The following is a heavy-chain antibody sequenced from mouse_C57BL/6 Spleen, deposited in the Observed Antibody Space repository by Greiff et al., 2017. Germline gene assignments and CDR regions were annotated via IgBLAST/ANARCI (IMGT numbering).Heavy chain of an antibody. CDR2: INPSTGGT. D-gene: IGHD4-1*02. Sequence: EVQLQQSGPELVKPGASVKISCTASGYSFTGYYMNWVKQSPEKSLEWIGEINPSTGGTTYTQKFKAKATLTVDKSSSTAYMQLKSLTSEDSAVYYCASPTGTGYYYAMDYWGQGTSVTVSS. CDR3: ASPTGTGYYYAMDY. J-gene: IGHJ4*01. CDR1: GYSFTGYY. V-gene: IGHV1-42*01.